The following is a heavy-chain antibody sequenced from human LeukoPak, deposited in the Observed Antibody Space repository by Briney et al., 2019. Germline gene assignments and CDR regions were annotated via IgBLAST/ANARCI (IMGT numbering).Heavy chain of an antibody. D-gene: IGHD6-6*01. J-gene: IGHJ6*02. CDR2: IYYSGST. Sequence: SETLSLTCTVSGGSISSYYWSWIRQPPGKGLEWIGYIYYSGSTNYNPSLKSRVTISVDTSKNQFSLKLSSVTAADTAVYYCARGRGSSWSYYYYYGMDVWGQGTTVTVSS. CDR1: GGSISSYY. CDR3: ARGRGSSWSYYYYYGMDV. V-gene: IGHV4-59*01.